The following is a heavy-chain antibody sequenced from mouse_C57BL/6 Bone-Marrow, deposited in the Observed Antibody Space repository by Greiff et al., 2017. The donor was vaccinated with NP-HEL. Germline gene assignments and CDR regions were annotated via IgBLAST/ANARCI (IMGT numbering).Heavy chain of an antibody. Sequence: VKLQQPGAELVKPGASVKLSCKASGYTFTSYWMHWVKQRPGQGLEWIGMIHPNSGSTNYNEKFKSKATLTVDKSSSTAYMQLSSLTSEDSAVYYCASITTVVDYYAMDYWGQGTSVTVSS. CDR1: GYTFTSYW. D-gene: IGHD1-1*01. V-gene: IGHV1-64*01. J-gene: IGHJ4*01. CDR3: ASITTVVDYYAMDY. CDR2: IHPNSGST.